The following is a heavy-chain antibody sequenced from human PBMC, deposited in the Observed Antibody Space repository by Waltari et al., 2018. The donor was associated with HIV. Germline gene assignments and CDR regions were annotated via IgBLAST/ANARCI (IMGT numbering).Heavy chain of an antibody. D-gene: IGHD6-6*01. CDR3: ARSKYSSSSGFDL. CDR2: ISSSSSTI. J-gene: IGHJ2*01. V-gene: IGHV3-48*01. CDR1: GFTFSSYS. Sequence: EVQLVESGGGLVQPGGSLRLSCAASGFTFSSYSMNWVRQAPEKGLEWVSYISSSSSTIYSADSVKGRFTISRDNAKISLYLQMNSLRAEDTAVYYCARSKYSSSSGFDLWGRGTLVTVSS.